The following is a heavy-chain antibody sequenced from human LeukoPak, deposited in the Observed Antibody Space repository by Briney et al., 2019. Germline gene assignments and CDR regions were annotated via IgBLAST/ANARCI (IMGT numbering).Heavy chain of an antibody. J-gene: IGHJ6*02. CDR1: GFTFSRYS. V-gene: IGHV3-33*08. CDR3: ARDGPHYDLDV. CDR2: IWSGGRNT. Sequence: GGSLRLSCAASGFTFSRYSMNWVRQAPGKGLEWVAFIWSGGRNTNYADSVKGRFTISRDDSKNSLYLQMNSLRAEDTAVYYCARDGPHYDLDVWGQGTAVTVSS. D-gene: IGHD3-3*01.